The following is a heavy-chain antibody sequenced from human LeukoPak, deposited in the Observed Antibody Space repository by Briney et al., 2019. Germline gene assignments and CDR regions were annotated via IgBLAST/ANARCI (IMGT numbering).Heavy chain of an antibody. J-gene: IGHJ4*02. CDR3: AKVREPGISAAAQDY. V-gene: IGHV3-48*04. D-gene: IGHD6-13*01. CDR1: GFTFSSFS. CDR2: IRSSGSGT. Sequence: GGSLRLSCAASGFTFSSFSMNWVRQAPGKGLEWVSYIRSSGSGTDYTGSVKGRFTISRDNAKNSLYLQMNSLRAEDTAVYYCAKVREPGISAAAQDYWGQGTLVTVSS.